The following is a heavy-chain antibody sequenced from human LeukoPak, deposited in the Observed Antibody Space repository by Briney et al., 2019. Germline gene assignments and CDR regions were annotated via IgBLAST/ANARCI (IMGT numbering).Heavy chain of an antibody. CDR1: GGSISSYY. D-gene: IGHD3-22*01. J-gene: IGHJ4*02. Sequence: SETLSLTCTVSGGSISSYYWSWIRQPAGKGLEWIGRIYTSGSTNYNPSLKSRVTMSVDTSKNQFSLKLSSVTAADTAVYYCARENYYDSSGYYEFDYWGQGTLVTVSS. CDR3: ARENYYDSSGYYEFDY. V-gene: IGHV4-4*07. CDR2: IYTSGST.